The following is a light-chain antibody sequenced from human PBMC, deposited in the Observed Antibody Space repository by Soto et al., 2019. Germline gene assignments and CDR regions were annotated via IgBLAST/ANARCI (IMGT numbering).Light chain of an antibody. CDR3: AAWDDSLNGRV. Sequence: QSVLTQPPSASGTPGQRVTISCSGSSSNIGSNTVNWYQQLPGTAPKLLIYKNNQRPSGVPDRFSGSKSDTSASLAISGPQSEDEADYYCAAWDDSLNGRVFGGGTKLTVL. V-gene: IGLV1-44*01. CDR1: SSNIGSNT. J-gene: IGLJ3*02. CDR2: KNN.